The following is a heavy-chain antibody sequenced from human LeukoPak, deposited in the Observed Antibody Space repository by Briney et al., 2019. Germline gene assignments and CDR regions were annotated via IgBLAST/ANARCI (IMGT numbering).Heavy chain of an antibody. D-gene: IGHD3-22*01. V-gene: IGHV3-21*06. CDR1: GFTFDTYT. J-gene: IGHJ4*02. CDR2: IASDTTYM. Sequence: PGGSLRLSCEASGFTFDTYTVNWVRQAPGKGLEWVSSIASDTTYMKYADSVKGRFTVSRGNAKNSVFLEMKSQRADDTAIYFCARDYYDSSASATFDYWGRGTLVTVSS. CDR3: ARDYYDSSASATFDY.